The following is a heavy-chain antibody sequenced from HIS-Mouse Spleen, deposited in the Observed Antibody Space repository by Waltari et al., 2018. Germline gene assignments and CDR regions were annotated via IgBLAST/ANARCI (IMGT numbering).Heavy chain of an antibody. V-gene: IGHV4-39*07. Sequence: QLQLQESGPGLVKPSETLSLTCTVSGGSISSSSYYWGWIRQPPGKGLEWIGSIYYSGSTYYNPARKSGVTISVDTSKNQFSRKLSSVTAADTAVYYCAREIPYSSSWYDWYFDLWGRGTLVTVSS. CDR1: GGSISSSSYY. CDR2: IYYSGST. J-gene: IGHJ2*01. D-gene: IGHD6-13*01. CDR3: AREIPYSSSWYDWYFDL.